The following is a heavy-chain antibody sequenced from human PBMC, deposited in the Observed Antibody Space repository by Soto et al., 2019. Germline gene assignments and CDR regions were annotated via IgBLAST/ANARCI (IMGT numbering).Heavy chain of an antibody. Sequence: EVQLVESGGGLVQPGGSLRLSCAASGFTFSDHYMGWVRQAPAKGLEWVGRTRNRANGYTTEYAASVKGRFTISRDDSKNSLYLQMNSLKIEDTAVYYCARAFYGSGSYSLDYWGQGALVTVSS. CDR3: ARAFYGSGSYSLDY. D-gene: IGHD3-10*01. J-gene: IGHJ4*02. V-gene: IGHV3-72*01. CDR1: GFTFSDHY. CDR2: TRNRANGYTT.